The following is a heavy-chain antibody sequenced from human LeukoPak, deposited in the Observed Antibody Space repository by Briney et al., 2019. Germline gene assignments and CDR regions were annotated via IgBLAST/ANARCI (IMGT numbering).Heavy chain of an antibody. D-gene: IGHD3-3*01. Sequence: ASVKVSCKASGGTFSSYAISWVRQAPGQGLEWMGRIIPILGIANYAQKFRGRVTITADKSTSTAYMELSSLRSEDTAVYYCARDGSSITIFGVVNDDAFDIWGQGTMVTVSS. V-gene: IGHV1-69*04. J-gene: IGHJ3*02. CDR2: IIPILGIA. CDR1: GGTFSSYA. CDR3: ARDGSSITIFGVVNDDAFDI.